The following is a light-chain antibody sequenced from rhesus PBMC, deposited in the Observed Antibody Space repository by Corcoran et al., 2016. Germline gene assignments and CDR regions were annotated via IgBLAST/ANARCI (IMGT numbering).Light chain of an antibody. CDR2: YAS. J-gene: IGKJ4*01. V-gene: IGKV1S14*01. CDR1: QGISNY. CDR3: QQHNSTPLT. Sequence: DIQMTQSPSSLSVSVGDTVTITCRASQGISNYLAWYQQKPGKAPTPLIYYASNLESGGPSRFSGNGSGTDCTLTISSLQPEDFATYYCQQHNSTPLTFGGGTKVEIK.